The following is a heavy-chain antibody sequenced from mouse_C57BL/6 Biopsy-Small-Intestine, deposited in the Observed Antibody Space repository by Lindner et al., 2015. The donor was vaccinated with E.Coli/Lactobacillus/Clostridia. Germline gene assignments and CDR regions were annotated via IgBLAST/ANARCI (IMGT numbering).Heavy chain of an antibody. CDR3: ARGGNYDYFDY. J-gene: IGHJ2*01. CDR2: IYPGDGDT. CDR1: GYAFSSSW. D-gene: IGHD2-1*01. V-gene: IGHV1-82*01. Sequence: VQLQESGPELVKPGASVKISCKASGYAFSSSWMNWVKQRPGKGLEWIGRIYPGDGDTNYNGKFKGKATLTADKSSSTAYMQLSSLTSEDSAVYFCARGGNYDYFDYWGQGTTLIVSS.